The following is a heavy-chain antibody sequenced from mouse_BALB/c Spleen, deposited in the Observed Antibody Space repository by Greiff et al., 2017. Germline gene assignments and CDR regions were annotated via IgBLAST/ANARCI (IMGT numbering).Heavy chain of an antibody. CDR3: ARAVSTMITPWFAY. J-gene: IGHJ3*01. V-gene: IGHV2-9*02. CDR1: GFSLTSYG. Sequence: VQRVESGPGLVAPSQSLSITCTVSGFSLTSYGVHWVRQPPGKGLEWLGVIWAGGSTNYNSALMSRLSISKDNSKSQVFLKMNSLQTDDTAMYYCARAVSTMITPWFAYWGQGTLVTVSA. D-gene: IGHD2-4*01. CDR2: IWAGGST.